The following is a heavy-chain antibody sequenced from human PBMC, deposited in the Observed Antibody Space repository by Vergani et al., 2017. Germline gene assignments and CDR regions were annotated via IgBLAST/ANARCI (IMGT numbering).Heavy chain of an antibody. Sequence: QVQLEESGGGVVQPGRSLRLSCAGSGFTLSSHAMHWGRQAPGKGLEWVAFIWYDGSKEYYADSVKGRFTISRDNSKNTLYLQMNNLRAADTAVYYCARSGYCAHGVCYMTYYYYMDVWGKGTAVTVSS. D-gene: IGHD2-8*01. CDR3: ARSGYCAHGVCYMTYYYYMDV. CDR2: IWYDGSKE. J-gene: IGHJ6*03. CDR1: GFTLSSHA. V-gene: IGHV3-33*01.